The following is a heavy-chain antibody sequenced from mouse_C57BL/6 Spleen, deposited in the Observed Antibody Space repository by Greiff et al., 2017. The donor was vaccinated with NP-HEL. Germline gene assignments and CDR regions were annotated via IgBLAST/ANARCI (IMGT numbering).Heavy chain of an antibody. CDR2: IDPNSGGT. CDR3: ALEWFLSYWYFDV. CDR1: GYTFTSYW. Sequence: QVQLQQSGAELVKPGASVKLSCKASGYTFTSYWMHWVKQRPGRGLEWIGRIDPNSGGTKYNEKFKSKATLTVDKPSSTAYMQLSSLTSEDSAVYYCALEWFLSYWYFDVWGTGTTVTVSS. D-gene: IGHD2-10*02. J-gene: IGHJ1*03. V-gene: IGHV1-72*01.